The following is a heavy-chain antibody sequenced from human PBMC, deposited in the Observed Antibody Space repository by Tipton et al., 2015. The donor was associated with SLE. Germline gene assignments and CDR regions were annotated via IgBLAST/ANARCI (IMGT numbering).Heavy chain of an antibody. CDR3: ATSPLTL. D-gene: IGHD2-2*01. CDR1: GGSISSCYY. CDR2: ISYTGST. Sequence: TLSLTCTVSGGSISSCYYWGWIRRSPGKGLEWSGSISYTGSTYYNPSLKSRVTISVDMSKNQFSLKLTSVTAADTAVYYCATSPLTLWGQGTLVTVSS. J-gene: IGHJ4*02. V-gene: IGHV4-39*07.